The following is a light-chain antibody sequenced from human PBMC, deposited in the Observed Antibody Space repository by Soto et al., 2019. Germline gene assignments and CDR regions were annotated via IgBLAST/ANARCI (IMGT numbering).Light chain of an antibody. CDR1: ERVSSSY. J-gene: IGKJ2*01. CDR2: ATS. Sequence: VLTQSPDTLSLSPGERATLSCRASERVSSSYLAWYQQIFGQAPRLLLSATSRRAAGIPDRFSGSGSGTDFTLTIKRVEPEDFVVYYCQQFGTSPPKTFGQGTKLEI. V-gene: IGKV3-20*01. CDR3: QQFGTSPPKT.